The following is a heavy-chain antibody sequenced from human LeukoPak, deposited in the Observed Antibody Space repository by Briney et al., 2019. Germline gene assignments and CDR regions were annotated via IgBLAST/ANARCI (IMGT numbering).Heavy chain of an antibody. D-gene: IGHD2-15*01. CDR3: ARARASGRSGFDY. CDR1: GLTVSSYS. Sequence: GGSLRLSCAASGLTVSSYSMYWVRQAPGKGLEWVSYISSSSSTIYYADSVKGRFTISRDNAKNSLYLQMNSLRDEDTAVYYCARARASGRSGFDYWGQGTLVTVSS. J-gene: IGHJ4*02. CDR2: ISSSSSTI. V-gene: IGHV3-48*02.